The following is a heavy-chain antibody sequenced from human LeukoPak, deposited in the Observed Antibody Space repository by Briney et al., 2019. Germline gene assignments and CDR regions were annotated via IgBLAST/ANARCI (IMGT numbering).Heavy chain of an antibody. V-gene: IGHV4-39*07. D-gene: IGHD4-17*01. J-gene: IGHJ3*02. CDR1: GGSISSSSYY. Sequence: SETLSLTCTVSGGSISSSSYYWDSIRQPPGKVLERIGSIYYSGSTYYNPSLKSRVTISVDTSKTQFSLKLSSVTAADTAVYYCARDEDDYGALDAFDIWGQGTMVTVSS. CDR2: IYYSGST. CDR3: ARDEDDYGALDAFDI.